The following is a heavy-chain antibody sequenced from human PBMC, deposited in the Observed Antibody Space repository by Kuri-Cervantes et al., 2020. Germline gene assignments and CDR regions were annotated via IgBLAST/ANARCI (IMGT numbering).Heavy chain of an antibody. D-gene: IGHD3-10*01. J-gene: IGHJ5*02. CDR1: GFTFSSYA. CDR3: ARDLWFGEFRWFDP. CDR2: ISYDGSNK. V-gene: IGHV3-30*14. Sequence: GGSLRLSCAASGFTFSSYAMHWVRQAPGKGLEWVAVISYDGSNKYYADSVKGRYTISRGNSKNTLYLQMNSLRVEDTAVYYCARDLWFGEFRWFDPWGQGTLVTVSS.